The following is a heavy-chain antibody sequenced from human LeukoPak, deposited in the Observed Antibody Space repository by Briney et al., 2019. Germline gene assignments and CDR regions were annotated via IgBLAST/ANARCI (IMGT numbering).Heavy chain of an antibody. V-gene: IGHV4-34*01. Sequence: SETLSLTCAVYGGSFSGYYWSWIRQPPGMGLEWIGEINHSGSTNYNPSLKSRVTLSVDTSKNQFSLKLSSVTAADTAVYYCARGWNVVVPAAGAYYYGMDVWGKGTTVTVSS. D-gene: IGHD2-2*01. CDR1: GGSFSGYY. J-gene: IGHJ6*04. CDR2: INHSGST. CDR3: ARGWNVVVPAAGAYYYGMDV.